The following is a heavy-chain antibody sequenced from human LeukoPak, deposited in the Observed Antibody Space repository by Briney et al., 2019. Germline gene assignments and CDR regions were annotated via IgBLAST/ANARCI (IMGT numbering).Heavy chain of an antibody. CDR1: GFTVSSSY. V-gene: IGHV3-66*01. CDR3: AKYEIAVAGTYFDY. CDR2: IYRGGST. J-gene: IGHJ4*02. D-gene: IGHD6-19*01. Sequence: GGSLRLSCAASGFTVSSSYMSWVRLAPGKGLEWVSVIYRGGSTYYADSVQGRFTISRDNSNNTLYLQMSSLRAEDTAVYYCAKYEIAVAGTYFDYWGQGTLVTVPS.